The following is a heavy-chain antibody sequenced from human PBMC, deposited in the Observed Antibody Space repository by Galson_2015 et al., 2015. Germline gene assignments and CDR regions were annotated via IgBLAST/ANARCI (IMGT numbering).Heavy chain of an antibody. D-gene: IGHD1-7*01. J-gene: IGHJ4*02. Sequence: SLRLSCAASGFTFSSYSMNWVRQAPGKGLEWVSYISSSSGTIYYADSVKGRFTISRDNAKNSLYLQMNSLRDEDTAVYYCAKGGTVWSSAFFDYWGQGTLVTVSS. V-gene: IGHV3-48*02. CDR2: ISSSSGTI. CDR1: GFTFSSYS. CDR3: AKGGTVWSSAFFDY.